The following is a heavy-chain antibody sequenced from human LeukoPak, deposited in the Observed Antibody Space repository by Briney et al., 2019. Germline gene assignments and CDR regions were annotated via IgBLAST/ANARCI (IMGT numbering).Heavy chain of an antibody. CDR2: ISTSSYYI. CDR3: ARDASGSSTGLIDS. CDR1: GFTLRSYG. Sequence: GGSLRLSCAASGFTLRSYGMNWVRQAPGKGLEWVSYISTSSYYIYYADSVKGRFTISRDDAKNSLYLQMRSLRTEDTAVYYCARDASGSSTGLIDSWGQGTLVTVSS. V-gene: IGHV3-21*01. J-gene: IGHJ4*02. D-gene: IGHD1-26*01.